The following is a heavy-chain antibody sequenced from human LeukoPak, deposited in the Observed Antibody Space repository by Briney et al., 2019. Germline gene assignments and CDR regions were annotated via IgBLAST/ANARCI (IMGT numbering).Heavy chain of an antibody. D-gene: IGHD4-11*01. CDR2: INTDGRTI. Sequence: GGSLRLSCAASGLTFSRYWMHWVRQAPGKGLVWVSRINTDGRTITYADSVKGRFTISRDNAKNTLYLQMNSLRAEDTAVYYCVRSAFLTTEFYFDYWGHGTLVTVSS. CDR1: GLTFSRYW. J-gene: IGHJ4*01. V-gene: IGHV3-74*01. CDR3: VRSAFLTTEFYFDY.